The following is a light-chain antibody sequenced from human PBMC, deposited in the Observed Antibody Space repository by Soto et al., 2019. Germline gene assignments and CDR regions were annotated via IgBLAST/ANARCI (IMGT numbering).Light chain of an antibody. Sequence: VLTQPASVSGSPGQSITISCTGTSSDVGGYNSVSWYRQDPGKAPKLMIYDVTNRPSGVSNRFSGSKSGNTASLTISGLQAEDEADYYCSSFTSSITYVFGTGTKSPS. CDR3: SSFTSSITYV. CDR1: SSDVGGYNS. J-gene: IGLJ1*01. V-gene: IGLV2-14*01. CDR2: DVT.